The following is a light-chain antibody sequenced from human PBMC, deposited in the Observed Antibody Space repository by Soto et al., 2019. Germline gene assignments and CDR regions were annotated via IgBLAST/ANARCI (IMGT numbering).Light chain of an antibody. Sequence: EIVLTQSPGTLSLSPGERATLSCRASQSVRSVSLAWYQQKPGQAPRLLIYGASSRATGIPDRFSGSGSGTDFTLIISRLEPEDFAVYYCQRYGSSLYTFGQGTKLEIK. V-gene: IGKV3-20*01. CDR2: GAS. CDR1: QSVRSVS. J-gene: IGKJ2*01. CDR3: QRYGSSLYT.